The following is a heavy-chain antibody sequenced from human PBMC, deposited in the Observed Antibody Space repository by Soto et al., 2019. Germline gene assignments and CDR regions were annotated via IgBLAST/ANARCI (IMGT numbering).Heavy chain of an antibody. J-gene: IGHJ4*02. CDR3: ARGVGSSPPRY. D-gene: IGHD1-26*01. V-gene: IGHV4-59*01. CDR2: IYASGSP. CDR1: GGSISVYY. Sequence: SETLSLTCTISGGSISVYYWSWVRQPPGHELEWIGYIYASGSPYYNPSLRSRVTISADTSKNQISLKLTSPTAADTAVYYCARGVGSSPPRYWGRGTLGTSPQ.